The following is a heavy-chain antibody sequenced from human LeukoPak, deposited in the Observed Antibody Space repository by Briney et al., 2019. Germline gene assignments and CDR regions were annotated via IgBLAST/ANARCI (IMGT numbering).Heavy chain of an antibody. CDR2: IAYDGSYK. D-gene: IGHD5-12*01. CDR1: GFTFSTYG. Sequence: GGSLRLSCAASGFTFSTYGMHWVRQAPGTGLEWVAVIAYDGSYKYYADSVKGRFTTSRDNAKNSLYLQMNSLRDEDTAVYYCARDSGYDLQGNFDYWGQGTLVTVSS. CDR3: ARDSGYDLQGNFDY. V-gene: IGHV3-30*03. J-gene: IGHJ4*02.